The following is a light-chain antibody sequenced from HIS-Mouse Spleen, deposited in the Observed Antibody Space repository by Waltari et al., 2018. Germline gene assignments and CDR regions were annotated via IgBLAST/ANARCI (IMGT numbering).Light chain of an antibody. CDR1: QGISSY. V-gene: IGKV1-9*01. J-gene: IGKJ1*01. Sequence: DSQLTESPACLTAAVGDRVTMTCRASQGISSYLAWYQQKPGKAPKLLIYAASTLPSGVPSSFRGSGSVTAFTLTISSLQPEDFATYYCQQLNSYPPTFGQGTKVEIQ. CDR3: QQLNSYPPT. CDR2: AAS.